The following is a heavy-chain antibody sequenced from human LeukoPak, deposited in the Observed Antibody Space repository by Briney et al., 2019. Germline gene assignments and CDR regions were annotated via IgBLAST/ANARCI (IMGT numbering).Heavy chain of an antibody. V-gene: IGHV4-34*01. CDR2: INHSGST. Sequence: SETLSLTCGVSGGSFSGYYFSWVRQSLEKGLEWIGEINHSGSTNYNPSLKSRVTISVDTAKKQISLKLNSVTAADTAVYYCARNSVPSFYSDTSGYFYYWGQGTLVTVSS. J-gene: IGHJ4*02. D-gene: IGHD3-22*01. CDR1: GGSFSGYY. CDR3: ARNSVPSFYSDTSGYFYY.